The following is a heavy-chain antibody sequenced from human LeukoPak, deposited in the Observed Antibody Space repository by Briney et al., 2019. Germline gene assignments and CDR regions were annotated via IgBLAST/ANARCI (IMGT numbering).Heavy chain of an antibody. CDR2: IYYSGST. J-gene: IGHJ4*02. V-gene: IGHV4-39*01. CDR3: ARGGYYFDY. CDR1: GGSISSSSYY. Sequence: SETLSLTCTDSGGSISSSSYYWGWIRQPPGKGLEWIGSIYYSGSTYYNPSLKSRVTISVDTSKNQFSLKLSSVTAADTAVYYCARGGYYFDYWGQGTLVTVSS.